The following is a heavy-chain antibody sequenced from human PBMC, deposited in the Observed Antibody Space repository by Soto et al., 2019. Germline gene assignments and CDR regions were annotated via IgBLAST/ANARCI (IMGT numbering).Heavy chain of an antibody. D-gene: IGHD1-26*01. V-gene: IGHV4-4*02. CDR3: ARGPRSGSYSVDGFDV. CDR1: GASISSSNW. CDR2: IYHYGTT. Sequence: QVQLQQSGPGLVNPSGTLSLTCVVSGASISSSNWWTWVRQPPGKGLEWIGEIYHYGTTSYSPSLKSRATLSIDKSTNQFSLRLTSVTAADTAIYYCARGPRSGSYSVDGFDVWGQGTVVTVSS. J-gene: IGHJ3*01.